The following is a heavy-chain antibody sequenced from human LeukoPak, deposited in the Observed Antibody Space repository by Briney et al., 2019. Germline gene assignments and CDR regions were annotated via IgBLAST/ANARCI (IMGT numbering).Heavy chain of an antibody. J-gene: IGHJ4*02. CDR1: GFVFSNYN. D-gene: IGHD5-18*01. Sequence: PGGSLRLSCAASGFVFSNYNMNWVRQAPGKGLEWVSYLSSSGSTVYYADSVKGRSTVSRDNARNSLYLQMNSLRAEDTAVYYCARAWSGYSFGYYYWGQGTLVTVSS. CDR2: LSSSGSTV. CDR3: ARAWSGYSFGYYY. V-gene: IGHV3-48*01.